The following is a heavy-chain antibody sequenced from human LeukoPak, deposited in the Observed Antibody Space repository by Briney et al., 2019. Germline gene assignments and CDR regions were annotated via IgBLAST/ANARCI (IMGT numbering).Heavy chain of an antibody. J-gene: IGHJ6*03. D-gene: IGHD3-3*01. CDR2: IYSTGNT. CDR1: GGSINTYY. Sequence: SETLSLTCAVSGGSINTYYWSWIRQPPGKGLEWIGYIYSTGNTNYNPSLKGRVTISLDTSKNQFSLNLSSVTAADTAVYYCAKHDTVFGAAHFYMDVWGKGTTVTVSS. V-gene: IGHV4-59*08. CDR3: AKHDTVFGAAHFYMDV.